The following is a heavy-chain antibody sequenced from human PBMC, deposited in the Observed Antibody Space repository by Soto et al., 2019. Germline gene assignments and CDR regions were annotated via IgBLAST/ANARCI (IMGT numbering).Heavy chain of an antibody. CDR3: ASSQKGYNWNYFDH. D-gene: IGHD1-20*01. CDR1: GGSISGSYYY. Sequence: VSGGSISGSYYYWGWLRQSPGRGPEWIGSVFYTGFTSYNPSLESRVSVSVDTSKNQFSLKVSAVTAADTAVYYCASSQKGYNWNYFDHWGQGALVTVSS. CDR2: VFYTGFT. V-gene: IGHV4-39*01. J-gene: IGHJ4*02.